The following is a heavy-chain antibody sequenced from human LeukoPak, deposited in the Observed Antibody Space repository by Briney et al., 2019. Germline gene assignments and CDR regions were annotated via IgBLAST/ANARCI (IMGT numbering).Heavy chain of an antibody. CDR1: GFTFSSYA. J-gene: IGHJ3*02. Sequence: GGSLRLSCAASGFTFSSYAMHWVRQAPGKGLEWVAVISYDGSNKYYADSVKGRFTISRDNSKNTLYLQMNSLRAEDTAVYYCARDGGSVIPKMNAFDIWGQGTMVTVSS. CDR3: ARDGGSVIPKMNAFDI. CDR2: ISYDGSNK. D-gene: IGHD3-16*02. V-gene: IGHV3-30-3*01.